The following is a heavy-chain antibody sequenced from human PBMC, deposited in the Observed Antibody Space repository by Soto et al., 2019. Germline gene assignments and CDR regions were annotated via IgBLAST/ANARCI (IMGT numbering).Heavy chain of an antibody. CDR1: GYTFTSYA. CDR3: ARGGIAVAGTVFDY. J-gene: IGHJ4*02. Sequence: QVQLVQSGAEVKKPGASVKVSCKASGYTFTSYAMHWVRQAPGQRLEWMGWINAGNGNTKYSQKFQGRVTITRDTSASAAYMELSGLRSEDTAVYYCARGGIAVAGTVFDYWGQGTLVTVSS. CDR2: INAGNGNT. V-gene: IGHV1-3*01. D-gene: IGHD6-19*01.